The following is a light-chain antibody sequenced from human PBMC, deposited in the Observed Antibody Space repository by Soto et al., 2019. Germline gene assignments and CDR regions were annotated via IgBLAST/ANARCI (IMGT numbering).Light chain of an antibody. CDR2: DAS. J-gene: IGKJ5*01. CDR1: QSVNNY. Sequence: EIVLTQSPATMSLSPGERATLSCRASQSVNNYLAWYQQKPGQAPRLLIYDASNRATGIPARFSGSGSETDFTLTISSLEPEDFAVYYCQQRRSWPITFGQGTRLEIK. V-gene: IGKV3-11*01. CDR3: QQRRSWPIT.